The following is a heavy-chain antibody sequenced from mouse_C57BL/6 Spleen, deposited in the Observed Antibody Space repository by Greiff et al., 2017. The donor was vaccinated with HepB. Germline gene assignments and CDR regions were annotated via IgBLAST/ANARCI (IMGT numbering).Heavy chain of an antibody. CDR3: TDGYDPYAMDY. CDR2: IYPGNSDT. V-gene: IGHV1-5*01. D-gene: IGHD1-2*01. Sequence: VQLQQSGTVLARPGASVKMSCKTSGYTFTSYWMHWVKQRPGQGLEWIGAIYPGNSDTSYNQKFKGKAKLTAVTSASTAYMELSSLTNEDSAVYYCTDGYDPYAMDYWGQGTSVTVSS. CDR1: GYTFTSYW. J-gene: IGHJ4*01.